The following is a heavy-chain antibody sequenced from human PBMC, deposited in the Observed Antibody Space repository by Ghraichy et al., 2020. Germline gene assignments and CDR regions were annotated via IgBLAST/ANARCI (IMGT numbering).Heavy chain of an antibody. CDR2: INHSGST. Sequence: SETLSLTCAVYGGSFSGYYWSWIRQPPGKGLEWIGEINHSGSTNYNPSLKSRVTISVDTSKNQFSLKLSSVTAADTAVYYCARCRFDYVWGRYRPSFAFDIWCHGKMVIVSS. D-gene: IGHD3-16*02. CDR1: GGSFSGYY. CDR3: ARCRFDYVWGRYRPSFAFDI. V-gene: IGHV4-34*01. J-gene: IGHJ3*02.